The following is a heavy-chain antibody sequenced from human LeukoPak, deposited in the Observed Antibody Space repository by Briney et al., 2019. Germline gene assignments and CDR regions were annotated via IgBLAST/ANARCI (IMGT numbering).Heavy chain of an antibody. D-gene: IGHD6-19*01. CDR3: AKGSRIAVAGYLDY. Sequence: GGSLRLSCAASGFTVSSNYMSWVRQAPGKGLEWVSVIYSGGSTYYADSVKGRFTISRDNSKNTLYLQMNSLRAEDTAVYYCAKGSRIAVAGYLDYWGQGTLVTVSS. J-gene: IGHJ4*02. V-gene: IGHV3-53*01. CDR2: IYSGGST. CDR1: GFTVSSNY.